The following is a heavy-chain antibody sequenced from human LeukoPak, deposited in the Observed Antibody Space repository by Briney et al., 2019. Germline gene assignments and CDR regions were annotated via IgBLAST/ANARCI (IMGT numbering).Heavy chain of an antibody. CDR3: ARGRRSGYHYYYYYYMDV. D-gene: IGHD3-22*01. CDR2: INHSGST. Sequence: SETLSLTCAVYGGSFSGYYWSWIRQPPGKGLEWIGEINHSGSTNYNPSLKSRVTISVDTSKNQFSLKLSSVTAADTAVYYCARGRRSGYHYYYYYYMDVWGKGTTVTVSS. J-gene: IGHJ6*03. CDR1: GGSFSGYY. V-gene: IGHV4-34*01.